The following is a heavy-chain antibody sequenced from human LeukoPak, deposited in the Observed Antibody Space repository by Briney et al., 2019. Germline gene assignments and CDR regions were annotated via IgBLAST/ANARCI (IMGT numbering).Heavy chain of an antibody. CDR3: GEVRYFGTSGFDI. CDR2: ISYNGSNK. CDR1: GFTFRNYG. D-gene: IGHD3-9*01. V-gene: IGHV3-30*18. Sequence: GGSLRLSCAASGFTFRNYGMHSVRQAPGKGLDWVAVISYNGSNKYYADSVKGRFTISRDNAKNTLYLQMNSLRAEDTAVYYCGEVRYFGTSGFDIWGQGKMVLVSS. J-gene: IGHJ3*02.